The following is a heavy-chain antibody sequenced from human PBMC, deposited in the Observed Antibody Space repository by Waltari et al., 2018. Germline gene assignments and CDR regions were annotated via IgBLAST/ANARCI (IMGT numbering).Heavy chain of an antibody. CDR3: ARNKYSSDWDGYDRHYYMDV. V-gene: IGHV1-69*12. J-gene: IGHJ6*03. CDR2: IVPIFNTI. Sequence: QVQLVQSGAEVKKPGSSVKVSCKASGGRFSSYAISWVRQAPGPWLEWMGGIVPIFNTINYAQSLQGRVTITADESTSTAYMELSSLRSEDTAVYYCARNKYSSDWDGYDRHYYMDVWGKGTTVTISS. CDR1: GGRFSSYA. D-gene: IGHD6-25*01.